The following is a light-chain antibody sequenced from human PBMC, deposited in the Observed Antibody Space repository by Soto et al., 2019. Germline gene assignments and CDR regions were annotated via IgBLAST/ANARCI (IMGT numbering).Light chain of an antibody. CDR3: SSYTSSRIVV. CDR2: EVT. V-gene: IGLV2-14*01. J-gene: IGLJ2*01. CDR1: SSDVGGYTY. Sequence: QSALTQPASVSGSPGQSITISCTGTSSDVGGYTYVSWFQQHPGKAPKLMIYEVTNRPSWVSYRFSGSKSGNTASLTISGLQAEDEAAYYCSSYTSSRIVVFGGGTKVTVL.